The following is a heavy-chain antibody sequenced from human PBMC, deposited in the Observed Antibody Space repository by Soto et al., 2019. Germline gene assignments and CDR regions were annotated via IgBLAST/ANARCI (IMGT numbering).Heavy chain of an antibody. CDR2: IWYDGSNK. V-gene: IGHV3-33*01. J-gene: IGHJ4*02. Sequence: QVQLVESGGGVVQPGRSLRLSCAASGFTFSSYGMHWVRQAPGKGLEWVAVIWYDGSNKHYADPVKGRFTISRDNSKNTLSLQMNSLRAEDTAIYYCARDIDWFSNSSGFDNWCQGTLVTVSS. D-gene: IGHD3-9*01. CDR3: ARDIDWFSNSSGFDN. CDR1: GFTFSSYG.